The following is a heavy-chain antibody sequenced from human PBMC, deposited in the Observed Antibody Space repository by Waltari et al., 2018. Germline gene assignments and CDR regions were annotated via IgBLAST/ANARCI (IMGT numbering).Heavy chain of an antibody. CDR1: GFTFSSYE. CDR3: ARVYYGSGTFDY. D-gene: IGHD3-10*01. CDR2: ISSSGSTI. Sequence: EVQLVESGGGLVQPGGSLRLSCAASGFTFSSYEMNWVRQAPGKGLEWVSYISSSGSTIYYADYVKGRFTISRDNAKNSLYLQMNSLRAEDTAVYYCARVYYGSGTFDYWGQGTLVTVSS. V-gene: IGHV3-48*03. J-gene: IGHJ4*02.